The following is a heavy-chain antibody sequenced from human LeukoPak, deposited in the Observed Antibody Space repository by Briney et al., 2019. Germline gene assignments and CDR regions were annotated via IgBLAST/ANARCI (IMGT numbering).Heavy chain of an antibody. D-gene: IGHD3-16*01. CDR3: ARWGGVDF. Sequence: ASVTESCKTTGYIYTSFVIHWVRQAAGQGLEWMGCMNHNSGNTGYAQKFQGRVTMSRDSSISTAYMELRRLESEDTAVYYCARWGGVDFWGQGTLVTVSS. J-gene: IGHJ4*02. CDR1: GYIYTSFV. V-gene: IGHV1-8*01. CDR2: MNHNSGNT.